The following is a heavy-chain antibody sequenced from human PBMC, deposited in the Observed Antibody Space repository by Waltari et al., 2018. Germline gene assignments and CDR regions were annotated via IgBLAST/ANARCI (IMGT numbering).Heavy chain of an antibody. V-gene: IGHV3-7*01. CDR1: GFTFSSYW. CDR3: AREMYYYYYGMDV. CDR2: IKQDGSEK. J-gene: IGHJ6*02. Sequence: EVQLVESGGGLVQPGGSLRLSCAASGFTFSSYWMSWVRQAPGKGLEWVANIKQDGSEKYYVDSVKGRFTISRDNAKNSLYLQMNSLRAEDTAVYYCAREMYYYYYGMDVWGQGTTVTVSS.